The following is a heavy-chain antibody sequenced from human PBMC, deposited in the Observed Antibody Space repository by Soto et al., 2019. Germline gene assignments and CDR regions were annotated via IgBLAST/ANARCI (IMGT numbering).Heavy chain of an antibody. CDR2: IYSDGRIT. Sequence: EVQVVESGGGLVQPGGSLRLSCTASGFTFSKSWMHWVRQAPGKGLVWVSHIYSDGRITAYAASVKGRFTISRNNAKNTLYLQMNSLRVEDTAVYYCATDGSYAQHVWGQGTTVTVSS. J-gene: IGHJ6*02. D-gene: IGHD2-2*01. CDR3: ATDGSYAQHV. V-gene: IGHV3-74*01. CDR1: GFTFSKSW.